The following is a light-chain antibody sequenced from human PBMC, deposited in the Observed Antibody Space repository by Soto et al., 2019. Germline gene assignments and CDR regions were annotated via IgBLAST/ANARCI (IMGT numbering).Light chain of an antibody. V-gene: IGKV3-20*01. CDR1: QSISSN. J-gene: IGKJ1*01. CDR3: QQYGSSPGT. Sequence: EIVMTQSPATLSVSPGERATLSCRASQSISSNLAWYQQKNGQTPRLLIYGASSRATGIPDRFSGSGSGTDFTLTISRLEPEDFAVYYCQQYGSSPGTFGQGTKVDIK. CDR2: GAS.